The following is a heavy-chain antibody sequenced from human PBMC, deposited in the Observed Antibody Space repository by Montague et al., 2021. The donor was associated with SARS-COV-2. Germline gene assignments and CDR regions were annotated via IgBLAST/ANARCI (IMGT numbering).Heavy chain of an antibody. J-gene: IGHJ6*02. CDR2: XDWDDDK. V-gene: IGHV2-70*11. CDR3: ARDYIAAAGIYYDYCAIGV. Sequence: PALVKPTQTLTLTCTFSGFSLSTSGMCVSWIRQPPGKALEWLARXDWDDDKYYNTSLKTRLTISKDTSKNQVVLTMTNMDPVDTATYYCARDYIAAAGIYYDYCAIGVWGQGTTVTVSS. CDR1: GFSLSTSGMC. D-gene: IGHD6-13*01.